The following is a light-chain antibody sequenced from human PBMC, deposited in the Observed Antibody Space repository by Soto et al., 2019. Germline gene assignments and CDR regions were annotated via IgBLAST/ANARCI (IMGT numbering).Light chain of an antibody. J-gene: IGKJ4*01. Sequence: EIVLTQSPGTLSLSPGEIATLSCWASQSVGRNYLAWYQQKPGQAPSLLIHGASIRATGIPDRFSGSGSGTDFTLTISRLETEDVAIYYCQPYADSPITVGEGTKVEIK. V-gene: IGKV3-20*01. CDR1: QSVGRNY. CDR3: QPYADSPIT. CDR2: GAS.